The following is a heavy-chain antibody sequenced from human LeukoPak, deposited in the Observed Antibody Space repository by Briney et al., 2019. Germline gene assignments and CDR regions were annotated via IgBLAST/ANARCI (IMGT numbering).Heavy chain of an antibody. J-gene: IGHJ4*02. CDR1: GFTFSSYS. CDR2: IKQDGSEK. D-gene: IGHD3-22*01. Sequence: PGGSLRLSCAASGFTFSSYSMNWVRQAPGKGLEWVANIKQDGSEKYYVDSVKGRFTISRDNAKNSLYLQMNSLRAEDTAVYYCAREEANYYDSSGYPLDYWGQGTLVTVSS. V-gene: IGHV3-7*03. CDR3: AREEANYYDSSGYPLDY.